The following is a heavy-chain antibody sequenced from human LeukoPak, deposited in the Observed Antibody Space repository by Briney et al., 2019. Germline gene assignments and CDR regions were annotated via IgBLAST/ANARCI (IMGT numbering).Heavy chain of an antibody. CDR2: ISAYNGNT. Sequence: VSVKVSCKASGYTFTSYGISWVRQAPGQGLEWMGWISAYNGNTNYAQKLQGRVTMTTDTSASTAYMELRSLRSDDTAVYYCARDPRGSYRENWFDPWGQGTLVTVSS. CDR3: ARDPRGSYRENWFDP. D-gene: IGHD3-16*02. J-gene: IGHJ5*02. CDR1: GYTFTSYG. V-gene: IGHV1-18*04.